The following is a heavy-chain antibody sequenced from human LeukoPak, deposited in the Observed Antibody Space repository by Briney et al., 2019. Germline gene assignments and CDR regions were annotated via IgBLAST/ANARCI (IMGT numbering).Heavy chain of an antibody. Sequence: GGSLRLSCAATGISFSRDWMYAVRQVPGKGLVWVSRISSDGSTTTYADSVQGRFTISRDNAKNTLYLQMNSLRAEDTAVYYCVRAGSYSLWYFDYWGQGTLVTVSS. CDR3: VRAGSYSLWYFDY. V-gene: IGHV3-74*01. J-gene: IGHJ4*02. CDR1: GISFSRDW. D-gene: IGHD2-21*01. CDR2: ISSDGSTT.